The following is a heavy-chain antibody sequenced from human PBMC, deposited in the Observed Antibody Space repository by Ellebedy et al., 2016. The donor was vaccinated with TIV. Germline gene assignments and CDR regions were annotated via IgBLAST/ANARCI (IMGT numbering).Heavy chain of an antibody. CDR2: ISSSSSYI. D-gene: IGHD6-6*01. CDR3: AREFSSSPMA. V-gene: IGHV3-21*01. CDR1: GFTFSSYS. Sequence: GESLKISCAASGFTFSSYSMNWVRQAPGKGLEWVSSISSSSSYIYYADSVKGRFTISRDNAKNSLYLQMNSLRAEDTAVYYCAREFSSSPMAWGQGTLVTVSS. J-gene: IGHJ5*02.